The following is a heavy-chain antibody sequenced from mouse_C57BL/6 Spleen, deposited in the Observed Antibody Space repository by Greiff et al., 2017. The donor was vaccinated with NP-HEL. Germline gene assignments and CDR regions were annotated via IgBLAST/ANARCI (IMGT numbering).Heavy chain of an antibody. CDR3: ARKVYDYDGVYYAMDY. CDR1: GYAFSSSW. CDR2: IYPGDGDT. J-gene: IGHJ4*01. D-gene: IGHD2-4*01. V-gene: IGHV1-82*01. Sequence: VQLQQSGPELVKPGASVKISCKASGYAFSSSWMNWVKQRPGKGLEWIGRIYPGDGDTNYNGKFKGKATLTADKSSSTAYMQLSSLTSEDSAVYCCARKVYDYDGVYYAMDYWGQGTSVTVSS.